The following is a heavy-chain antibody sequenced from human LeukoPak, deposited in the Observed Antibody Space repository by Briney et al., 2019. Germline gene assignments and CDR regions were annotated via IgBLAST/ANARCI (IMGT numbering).Heavy chain of an antibody. D-gene: IGHD2-2*01. CDR1: GYTFTSYG. J-gene: IGHJ3*02. CDR3: ARACSSTNCYRAFDI. CDR2: ISAYNGNT. Sequence: ASVKVSCKTSGYTFTSYGIAWVRQAPGQGLEWMGWISAYNGNTNYAQKLQGRVTTTTDTSTSTAYMELRSLRSDDTAVYYCARACSSTNCYRAFDIWGQGTMVTVSS. V-gene: IGHV1-18*01.